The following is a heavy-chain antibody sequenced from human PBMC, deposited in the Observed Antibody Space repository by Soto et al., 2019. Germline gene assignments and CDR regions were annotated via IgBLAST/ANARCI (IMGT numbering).Heavy chain of an antibody. CDR2: IDSGGGST. J-gene: IGHJ4*02. CDR1: GFSFSNYA. Sequence: GGSLRLSCAASGFSFSNYAMSWVRQAPGTGLEWVSAIDSGGGSTYYAAFVKGRFSISRDNSKNTLYLQMNSLRAEDTAVYYCTKVDANNTVTRLHSWGQGTLVTVSS. D-gene: IGHD4-17*01. CDR3: TKVDANNTVTRLHS. V-gene: IGHV3-23*01.